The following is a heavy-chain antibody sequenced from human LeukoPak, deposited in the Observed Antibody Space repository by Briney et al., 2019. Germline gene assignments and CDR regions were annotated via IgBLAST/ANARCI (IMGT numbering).Heavy chain of an antibody. J-gene: IGHJ4*02. V-gene: IGHV4-34*01. CDR3: ARGTGYYFDY. D-gene: IGHD3-10*01. CDR1: GGSFSGYY. CDR2: INHSGST. Sequence: SETLSLTCAVYGGSFSGYYWSWIRQPPGKGLEWIGEINHSGSTNYNPSLKSRVTISVDTSKNQFSLKLSSVTAADTAVYYCARGTGYYFDYWGQGTLVTVTS.